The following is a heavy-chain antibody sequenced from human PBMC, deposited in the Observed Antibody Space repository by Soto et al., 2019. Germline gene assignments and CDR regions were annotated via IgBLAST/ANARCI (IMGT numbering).Heavy chain of an antibody. D-gene: IGHD6-19*01. Sequence: QVQLQESGPGLLKPSETLSLTCTISGASIAGYYWSWIRQSPGKGLEWIGYVYSSGSTNYNPSLHSRVAMSIDTSKRQSSLKLTSVTAADTALYYCARHWLSSGSYLVFDSWGQGTLVTVSS. CDR3: ARHWLSSGSYLVFDS. J-gene: IGHJ4*02. V-gene: IGHV4-59*08. CDR1: GASIAGYY. CDR2: VYSSGST.